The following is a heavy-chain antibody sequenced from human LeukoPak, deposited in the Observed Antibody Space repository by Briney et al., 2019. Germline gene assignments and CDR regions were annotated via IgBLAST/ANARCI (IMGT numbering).Heavy chain of an antibody. CDR2: IRPSGDNT. D-gene: IGHD3-10*02. Sequence: GGSLRLSCAASGFTFSSYDMTWVRQAPGRGLEWVSSIRPSGDNTYYGDSVKGRFTISRDNAKNSLYLQMNSLRAEDTAVYCCAELGITMIGGVWGKGTTVTISS. V-gene: IGHV3-23*01. CDR1: GFTFSSYD. CDR3: AELGITMIGGV. J-gene: IGHJ6*04.